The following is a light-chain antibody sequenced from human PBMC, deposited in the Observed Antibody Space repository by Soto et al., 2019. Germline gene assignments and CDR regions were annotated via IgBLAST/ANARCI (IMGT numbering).Light chain of an antibody. V-gene: IGKV3-11*01. CDR2: DAS. J-gene: IGKJ4*01. Sequence: IVLTQSPATLSLSPGERASLSGRASQTVGKDLAWYQLRPGQAPRLLIFDASTSATGVPPLFSGSRSGSDFTLTISSLDPEDFALYYCQQRSAWPFTFGGGTSVLIK. CDR3: QQRSAWPFT. CDR1: QTVGKD.